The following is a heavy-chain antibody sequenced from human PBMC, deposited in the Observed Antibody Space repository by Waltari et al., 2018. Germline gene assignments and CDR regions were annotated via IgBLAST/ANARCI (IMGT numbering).Heavy chain of an antibody. CDR1: GFTFRSYE. CDR3: ARIRGEQIVDY. D-gene: IGHD3-16*01. V-gene: IGHV3-48*03. J-gene: IGHJ4*02. CDR2: ISSSGSTV. Sequence: EVQLVESGGGLVQPGGSLRFSCAASGFTFRSYEMNWVRQAPGKGLEGVSYISSSGSTVHYADSVKGRFTISSDNAKNSLYLQMNSLRAEDTAVYYCARIRGEQIVDYWGQGTLVIVSS.